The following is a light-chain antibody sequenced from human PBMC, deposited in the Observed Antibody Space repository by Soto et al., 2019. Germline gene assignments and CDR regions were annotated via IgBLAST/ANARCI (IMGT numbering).Light chain of an antibody. V-gene: IGKV3-20*01. CDR2: GAS. CDR3: QQYGSSLVT. CDR1: QSVRSSY. Sequence: EIVLTQSPDTLSLSPGERATLSCRASQSVRSSYLAWYQQKPGQAPRLLIYGASRRATGIPDRFSGSGSGTDFTLTISRLEPEDFVVYYCQQYGSSLVTFGGGTKVDIK. J-gene: IGKJ4*01.